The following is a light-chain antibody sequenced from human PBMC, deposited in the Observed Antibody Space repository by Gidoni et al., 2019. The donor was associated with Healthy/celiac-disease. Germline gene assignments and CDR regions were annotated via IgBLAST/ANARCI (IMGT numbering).Light chain of an antibody. CDR1: QSVSSN. CDR3: QQDNNWPLT. J-gene: IGKJ4*01. CDR2: GAS. V-gene: IGKV3-15*01. Sequence: ELVMTQSPATLSVSPGESATLSCRASQSVSSNLAWYQQKPGQAPRLLIYGASTRATGIPARFSGSGSGTEFTLTISSLQSEDFAVYYCQQDNNWPLTFGGGTKVEIK.